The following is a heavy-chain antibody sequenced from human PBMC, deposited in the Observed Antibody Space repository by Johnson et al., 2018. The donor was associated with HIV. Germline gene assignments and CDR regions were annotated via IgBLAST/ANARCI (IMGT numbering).Heavy chain of an antibody. CDR2: ITFEGSDK. V-gene: IGHV3-30*03. Sequence: QVQLVESGGGVVQPGRSLRLSCAASGFTFSNYGMHWVRQAPGKGLEWVAVITFEGSDKYYADSVKGRFTISRDNSRNTLYLQMGSLRPEDMAVYYCARASALDIWGQGTMVTVSS. CDR3: ARASALDI. J-gene: IGHJ3*02. CDR1: GFTFSNYG.